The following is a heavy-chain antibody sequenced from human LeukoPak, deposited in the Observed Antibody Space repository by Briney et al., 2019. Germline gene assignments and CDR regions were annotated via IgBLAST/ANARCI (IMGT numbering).Heavy chain of an antibody. CDR2: IYFSGNT. J-gene: IGHJ6*03. V-gene: IGHV4-59*08. Sequence: SETLTLTCTVSGGSISSYSWRWVRQPPGKGLEWIGHIYFSGNTNYNPSFKSRVTISVDTSKNQFSLKLSSVTAADTAVYYCARRYCSGGNCYADVWGKGITVTVSS. CDR3: ARRYCSGGNCYADV. D-gene: IGHD2-15*01. CDR1: GGSISSYS.